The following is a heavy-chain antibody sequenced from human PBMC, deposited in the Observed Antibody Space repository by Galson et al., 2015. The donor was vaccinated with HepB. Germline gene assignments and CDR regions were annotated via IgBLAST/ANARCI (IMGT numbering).Heavy chain of an antibody. V-gene: IGHV3-73*01. CDR3: ARLREGAFDI. Sequence: SLRLSCAASGFTFSGSAIHWVRQVSGRGLEWIGRIRSKPNGYATAYAASVTGRFTISRNDSRNTAFLQMNSLKTEGTAVYYCARLREGAFDIWGQGTMVTVSS. CDR1: GFTFSGSA. J-gene: IGHJ3*02. CDR2: IRSKPNGYAT.